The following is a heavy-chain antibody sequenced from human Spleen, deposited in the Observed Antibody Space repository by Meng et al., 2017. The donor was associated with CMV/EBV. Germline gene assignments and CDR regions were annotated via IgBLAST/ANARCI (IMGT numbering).Heavy chain of an antibody. CDR3: AKETSLSVAAIDY. D-gene: IGHD6-19*01. J-gene: IGHJ4*02. V-gene: IGHV3-30*02. CDR1: GFTFTNSG. CDR2: IPYDGSNQ. Sequence: GGSLRLSCAASGFTFTNSGMHWVRQAPGKGLEWVAFIPYDGSNQYYADSVEGRFTISRDNSKNTLYLRVNSLRAEDTAVYYCAKETSLSVAAIDYWGQGTLVTVSS.